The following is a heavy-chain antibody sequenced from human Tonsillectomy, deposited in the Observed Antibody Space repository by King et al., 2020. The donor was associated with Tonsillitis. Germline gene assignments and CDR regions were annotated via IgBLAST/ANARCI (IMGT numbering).Heavy chain of an antibody. CDR3: ARVNWDDAFDI. CDR1: GYTFTGYY. V-gene: IGHV1-2*04. D-gene: IGHD1-1*01. Sequence: VQLVESGAEVKKPGASVKVSCKASGYTFTGYYLHWVRQAPGQGLEWMGWINPNSGDTHFAQNFQGWVTMTRDTSISTAYMELSRLRSDDTAVYYCARVNWDDAFDIWGQGTMVTVSS. J-gene: IGHJ3*02. CDR2: INPNSGDT.